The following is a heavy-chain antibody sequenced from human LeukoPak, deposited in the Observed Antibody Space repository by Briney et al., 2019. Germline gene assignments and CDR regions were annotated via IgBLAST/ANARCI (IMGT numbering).Heavy chain of an antibody. D-gene: IGHD3-10*01. CDR1: RFTFSAYW. Sequence: GGSLRPSCAASRFTFSAYWLNWVRQAPGKGLEWVANIKQDGSEKYYVDSVKGRFTISRDNAKNSLYLQMNSLRVDDTAVYYCARRGSSAWHFDYWGQGTLVTVSS. J-gene: IGHJ4*02. V-gene: IGHV3-7*01. CDR3: ARRGSSAWHFDY. CDR2: IKQDGSEK.